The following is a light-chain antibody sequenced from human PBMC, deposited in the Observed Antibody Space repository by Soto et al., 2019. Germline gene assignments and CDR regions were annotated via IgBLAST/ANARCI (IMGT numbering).Light chain of an antibody. CDR3: SSFTSINTWV. CDR2: EVS. V-gene: IGLV2-14*01. Sequence: QSALTQPASVSGSPGQSITISCTGTSSDVGGYNYVSWYQQHPGKAPKLKIYEVSNRHSGVSDRFSGSKSGNTASLTISGLQAEDEADYYCSSFTSINTWVFGGGTKLTVL. J-gene: IGLJ3*02. CDR1: SSDVGGYNY.